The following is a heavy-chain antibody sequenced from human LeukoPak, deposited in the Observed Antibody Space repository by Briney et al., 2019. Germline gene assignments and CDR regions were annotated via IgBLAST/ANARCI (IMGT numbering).Heavy chain of an antibody. CDR2: ISYSGST. J-gene: IGHJ5*02. D-gene: IGHD4-17*01. CDR3: ARQEAVTEQSNWFDP. CDR1: GGSISSSTYY. V-gene: IGHV4-39*01. Sequence: SETLSLTCIVSGGSISSSTYYWGWIRQSPGKGLEWIGSISYSGSTYYNPSLKSRVTISVDTSKNQFSLKLSSMTAADTSVYYCARQEAVTEQSNWFDPWGQGTLVTVSS.